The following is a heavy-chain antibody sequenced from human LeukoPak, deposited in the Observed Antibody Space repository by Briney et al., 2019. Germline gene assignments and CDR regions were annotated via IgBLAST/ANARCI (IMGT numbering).Heavy chain of an antibody. Sequence: GASVKVSCKASGYTFTSYAMNWVRQAPGQGLEWMGWINTNTGNPTYAQGFTGRFVFSLDTSVSTVYLQISSLKAEDTAVYYCARDVGSYSSSWFPSRYYYGMDVWGQGTTVTVSS. CDR2: INTNTGNP. D-gene: IGHD6-13*01. V-gene: IGHV7-4-1*02. CDR1: GYTFTSYA. J-gene: IGHJ6*02. CDR3: ARDVGSYSSSWFPSRYYYGMDV.